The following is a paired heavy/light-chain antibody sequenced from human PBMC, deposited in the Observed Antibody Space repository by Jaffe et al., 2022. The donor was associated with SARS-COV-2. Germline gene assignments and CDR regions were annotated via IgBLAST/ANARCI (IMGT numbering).Heavy chain of an antibody. J-gene: IGHJ6*03. V-gene: IGHV3-30*04. CDR3: ARDPLHSSSWYISYYYYMDV. Sequence: QVQLVESGGGVVQPGRSLRLSCAASGFTFSSYAMHWVRQAPGKGLEWVAVISYDGSNKYYADSVKGRFTISRDNSKNTLYLQMNSLRAEDTAVYYCARDPLHSSSWYISYYYYMDVWGKGTTVTVSS. CDR2: ISYDGSNK. D-gene: IGHD6-13*01. CDR1: GFTFSSYA.
Light chain of an antibody. CDR2: EGS. V-gene: IGLV2-23*01. CDR1: SSDVGSYNL. Sequence: QSALTQPASVSGSPGQSITISCTGTSSDVGSYNLVSWYQQHPGKAPKLMIYEGSKRPSGVSNRFSGSKSGNTASLTISGLQAEDEADYYCCSYAGSSTPFVFGTGTKVTVL. J-gene: IGLJ1*01. CDR3: CSYAGSSTPFV.